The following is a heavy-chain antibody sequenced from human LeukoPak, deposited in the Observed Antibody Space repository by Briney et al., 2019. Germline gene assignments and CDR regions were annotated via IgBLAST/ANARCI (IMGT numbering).Heavy chain of an antibody. V-gene: IGHV1-58*01. D-gene: IGHD2-2*01. CDR3: AAGDIVVVPAAAFYYYYGMDV. J-gene: IGHJ6*02. Sequence: GASVKVSCKASGFTFTSSAVQWVRQARGQRLEWIGWIVVGSGNTNYAQKFQERVTITRDMSTSTAYMELSSLRSEDTAVYYCAAGDIVVVPAAAFYYYYGMDVWGQGTTVTVSS. CDR2: IVVGSGNT. CDR1: GFTFTSSA.